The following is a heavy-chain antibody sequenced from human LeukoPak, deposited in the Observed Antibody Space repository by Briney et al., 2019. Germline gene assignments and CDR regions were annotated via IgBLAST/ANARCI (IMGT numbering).Heavy chain of an antibody. V-gene: IGHV3-7*03. J-gene: IGHJ4*02. CDR3: ARDKSAGADTGSSFYY. CDR1: GFTFSNYW. CDR2: IKQDGSEK. D-gene: IGHD3-10*01. Sequence: QPGGSLRLSCAASGFTFSNYWMTWDRQAPGKGMEWVASIKQDGSEKYYVDSVKGRFTFSRDNAKNSLYLQMDSLRAEDTAVYYCARDKSAGADTGSSFYYWGQGALVTVSS.